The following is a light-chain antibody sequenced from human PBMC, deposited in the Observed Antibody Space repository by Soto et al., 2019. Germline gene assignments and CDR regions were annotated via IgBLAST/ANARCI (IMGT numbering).Light chain of an antibody. J-gene: IGLJ1*01. CDR3: SSFTRSNSYV. CDR1: SSDVGAYKY. V-gene: IGLV2-14*03. Sequence: QSALTQPASVSGSPGQSITISCTGTSSDVGAYKYVSWYQQHPGKVPKLMIYDVSDRPSGVSNRFSGSKSGYTASLIISGLQAEDEADYYCSSFTRSNSYVFGTGTKLTVL. CDR2: DVS.